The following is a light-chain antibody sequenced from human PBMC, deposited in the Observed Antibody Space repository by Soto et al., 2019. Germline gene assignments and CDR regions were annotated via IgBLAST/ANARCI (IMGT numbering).Light chain of an antibody. Sequence: QLVLTQPPSASGTPGQRVTISCSGSSSNIGTYTVNWYQQLPGMAPKLLIHSNNHRPSGVPDRFSGSKSGTSASLAISGLQSEDEANYYCATWDDNLNGMVFGGGTQLTVL. CDR3: ATWDDNLNGMV. J-gene: IGLJ3*02. CDR2: SNN. V-gene: IGLV1-44*01. CDR1: SSNIGTYT.